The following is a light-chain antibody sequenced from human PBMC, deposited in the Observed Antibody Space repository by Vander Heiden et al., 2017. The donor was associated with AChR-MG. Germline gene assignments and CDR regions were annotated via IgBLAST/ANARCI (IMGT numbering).Light chain of an antibody. J-gene: IGKJ3*01. CDR2: AAS. CDR1: QSIDTY. CDR3: QQSYRFPFT. Sequence: DIQMTQYPTSLSASLGDSVTITCRATQSIDTYLNWYQQQPGKAPKLLFYAASGVQSGVPSRFSGSGSGTDFTLTINYLQPEDFATYFCQQSYRFPFTFGPGTKVEIK. V-gene: IGKV1-39*01.